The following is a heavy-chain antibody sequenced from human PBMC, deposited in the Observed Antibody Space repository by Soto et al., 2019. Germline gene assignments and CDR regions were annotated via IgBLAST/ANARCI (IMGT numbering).Heavy chain of an antibody. CDR3: ARVPTP. Sequence: SETLSLSRAVSGCSINSGGYSWSWIRQPPGKGLEWIGYIYHSGSTYYNPSLKSRVTISVDRSKNQFSLKLSSVTAADTAVYYCARVPTPWGQATLVTVSS. J-gene: IGHJ5*02. CDR2: IYHSGST. V-gene: IGHV4-30-2*01. CDR1: GCSINSGGYS.